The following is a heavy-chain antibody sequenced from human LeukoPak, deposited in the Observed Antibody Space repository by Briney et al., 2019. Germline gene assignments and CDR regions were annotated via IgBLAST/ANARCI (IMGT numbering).Heavy chain of an antibody. Sequence: DPGGSLRLSCAASGFTFSDYYMSWIRQAPGKGLEWVSYISSSGSTIYYADSVKGRFTISRDNAKHSLYLQMNSLRAEDTAVYYCARRLGITISGVAEYYFDDWGQGTLVTVSA. CDR1: GFTFSDYY. CDR3: ARRLGITISGVAEYYFDD. V-gene: IGHV3-11*01. J-gene: IGHJ4*02. CDR2: ISSSGSTI. D-gene: IGHD3-3*01.